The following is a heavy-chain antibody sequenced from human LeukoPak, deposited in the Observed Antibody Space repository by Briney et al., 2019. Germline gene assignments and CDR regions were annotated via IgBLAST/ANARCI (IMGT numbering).Heavy chain of an antibody. V-gene: IGHV5-51*01. D-gene: IGHD3-22*01. CDR3: ARHEDRYYDSSGYGLDY. Sequence: GESLKISCKGSGYSFTSYWIGWVRQMPGKGLEWMGIIYPVDSDTRYSPSFQGQVTISADKSISTAYLQWSSLKASDTAMYYCARHEDRYYDSSGYGLDYWGQGTLVTVSS. CDR2: IYPVDSDT. J-gene: IGHJ4*02. CDR1: GYSFTSYW.